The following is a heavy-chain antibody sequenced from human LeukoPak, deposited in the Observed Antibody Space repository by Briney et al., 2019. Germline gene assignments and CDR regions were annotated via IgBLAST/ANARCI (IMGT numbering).Heavy chain of an antibody. J-gene: IGHJ5*02. Sequence: PSETLSLTCTVSGGSISSSSYYWGWIRQPPGKGLEWIGSIYYSGSTYYNPSLKSRVTISVDTSKNQFSLKLSSVTAADTAVYYCARGNYYDSSGYYDWFDPWGQGTLVTVSS. CDR1: GGSISSSSYY. V-gene: IGHV4-39*07. D-gene: IGHD3-22*01. CDR3: ARGNYYDSSGYYDWFDP. CDR2: IYYSGST.